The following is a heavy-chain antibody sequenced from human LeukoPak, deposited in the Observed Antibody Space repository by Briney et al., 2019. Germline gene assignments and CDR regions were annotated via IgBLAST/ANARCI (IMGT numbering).Heavy chain of an antibody. CDR1: GYTFTGYY. CDR3: ATPDFWSGYTLGY. J-gene: IGHJ4*02. V-gene: IGHV1-2*02. D-gene: IGHD3-3*01. Sequence: ASVKVSCKASGYTFTGYYMHWVRQAPGQGLEWMGWINPNSGGTNYAQKFQGRVTMTEDTSTDTAYMELSSLRSEDTAVYYCATPDFWSGYTLGYWGQGTLVTVSS. CDR2: INPNSGGT.